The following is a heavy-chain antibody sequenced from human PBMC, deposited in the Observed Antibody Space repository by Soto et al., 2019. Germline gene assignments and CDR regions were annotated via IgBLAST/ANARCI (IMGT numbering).Heavy chain of an antibody. CDR3: ARDLSLDYGGPTGWFDP. CDR2: IYYTGST. V-gene: IGHV4-30-4*01. Sequence: PSETLSLTCTVSGGSISSGDYYWSWIRQPPGKGLEWIGYIYYTGSTYYNPSLKSRVTISVDTSKNQFSLRLSSVTAADTAVYYCARDLSLDYGGPTGWFDPWGQGTLVTVSS. D-gene: IGHD4-17*01. CDR1: GGSISSGDYY. J-gene: IGHJ5*02.